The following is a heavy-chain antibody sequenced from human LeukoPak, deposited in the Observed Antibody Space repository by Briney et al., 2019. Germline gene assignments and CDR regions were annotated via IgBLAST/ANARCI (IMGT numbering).Heavy chain of an antibody. CDR2: IYTSGST. J-gene: IGHJ5*02. CDR1: GGSISSGTYY. Sequence: PSQTLSLTCTVSGGSISSGTYYWSWIRQPAGTGLEWIGRIYTSGSTNYNPSLKSRVTISVDTSKNQFSLKLSSVTAADTTVYYCARDRNWFDPWGQGTLVTVSS. V-gene: IGHV4-61*02. CDR3: ARDRNWFDP.